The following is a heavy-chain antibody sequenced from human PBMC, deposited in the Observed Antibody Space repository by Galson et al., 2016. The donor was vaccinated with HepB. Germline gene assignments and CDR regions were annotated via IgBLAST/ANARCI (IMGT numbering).Heavy chain of an antibody. D-gene: IGHD6-19*01. CDR1: GFSVSGHA. CDR2: ISGSGGIT. J-gene: IGHJ4*02. V-gene: IGHV3-23*01. Sequence: SLRLSCAASGFSVSGHAMSWVRQGPGKGLDWVSGISGSGGITYYADSVKGRSTISRDDSKNTLFLQMNSLRAEDTAVYYCAKGRSYSNGFYYFDYWGRGTPVTVSS. CDR3: AKGRSYSNGFYYFDY.